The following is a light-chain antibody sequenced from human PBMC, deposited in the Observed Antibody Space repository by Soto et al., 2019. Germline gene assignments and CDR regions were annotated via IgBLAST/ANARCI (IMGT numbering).Light chain of an antibody. CDR1: SSNIGTNV. V-gene: IGLV1-44*01. J-gene: IGLJ3*02. CDR2: NNN. CDR3: AGWDESMSGPV. Sequence: QSVLTQPPSVSGTPGQRVTISCSGSSSNIGTNVVNWYQQFPGTAPKLLIFNNNNRPSGVPDRFSGSKSGSSASLAISGLLSEDEADYYCAGWDESMSGPVFGGGTKATVL.